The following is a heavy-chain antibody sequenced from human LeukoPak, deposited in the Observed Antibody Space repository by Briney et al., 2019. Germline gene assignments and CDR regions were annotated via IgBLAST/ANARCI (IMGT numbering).Heavy chain of an antibody. V-gene: IGHV1-2*02. CDR2: INPNSGGT. CDR3: ASSNRDSRGWFDP. CDR1: GYTFTVYY. Sequence: ASVKVSCQASGYTFTVYYMHWVRQAPGQGLEWMGWINPNSGGTNYAQKFQGRVTMTRDTSISTAYMELSRLRSDDTAVYYCASSNRDSRGWFDPWGQGTLVTVSS. J-gene: IGHJ5*02. D-gene: IGHD6-25*01.